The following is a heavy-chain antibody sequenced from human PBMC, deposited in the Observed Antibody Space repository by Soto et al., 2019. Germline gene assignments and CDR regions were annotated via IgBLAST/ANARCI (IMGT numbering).Heavy chain of an antibody. CDR3: ARSEYYYGSGSSMDV. V-gene: IGHV3-30-3*01. J-gene: IGHJ6*02. CDR2: ISYDGSNK. CDR1: GFTFSSYA. Sequence: GWSLRLSCAASGFTFSSYAMHWVRQAPGKGLEWVAVISYDGSNKYYADSVKGRSTISRDNSKNTLYLQMNSLRAEDTAVYYCARSEYYYGSGSSMDVWGQGTTVTVSS. D-gene: IGHD3-10*01.